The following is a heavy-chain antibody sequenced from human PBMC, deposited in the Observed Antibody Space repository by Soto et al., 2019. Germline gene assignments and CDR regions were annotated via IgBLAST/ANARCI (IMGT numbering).Heavy chain of an antibody. V-gene: IGHV3-23*01. J-gene: IGHJ4*02. CDR2: ISATGGGT. Sequence: LRLSCAASGFKFSNYAMSWVRQAPGKGLEWVSLISATGGGTYYADSVKGRFTISRDNSHDTLYLQVHSLTAEDTAVYYCAKDRRAGGNSAFYFDFWGQGAQVTVSS. CDR3: AKDRRAGGNSAFYFDF. D-gene: IGHD3-16*01. CDR1: GFKFSNYA.